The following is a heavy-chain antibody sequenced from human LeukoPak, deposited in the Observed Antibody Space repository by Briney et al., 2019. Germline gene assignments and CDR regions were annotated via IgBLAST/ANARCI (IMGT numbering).Heavy chain of an antibody. V-gene: IGHV3-11*06. J-gene: IGHJ4*02. D-gene: IGHD1-1*01. Sequence: GGSLRLSCAASGFTFSDYYMSWIRQAPGKGLEWVSYISSSSSYTNYADSVKGRFTISRDNAKNSLYLQMHSLRVEDTGIYFCAKDSETTASGTFDYWGLGTLVTVSS. CDR1: GFTFSDYY. CDR2: ISSSSSYT. CDR3: AKDSETTASGTFDY.